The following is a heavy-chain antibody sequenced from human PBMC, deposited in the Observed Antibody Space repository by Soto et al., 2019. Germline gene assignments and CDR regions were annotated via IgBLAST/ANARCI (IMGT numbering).Heavy chain of an antibody. CDR1: GGSFSGYY. D-gene: IGHD2-2*01. CDR2: INHSGST. V-gene: IGHV4-34*01. J-gene: IGHJ3*02. Sequence: SETLSLTCAVYGGSFSGYYWSRIRQPPGKGLEWIGEINHSGSTNYNPSLKSRVTISVVTSKNQFSLKLSSVTAADTAVYYCARGPPREDIVVVPAAHLAAFDIWGQGTMVTVSS. CDR3: ARGPPREDIVVVPAAHLAAFDI.